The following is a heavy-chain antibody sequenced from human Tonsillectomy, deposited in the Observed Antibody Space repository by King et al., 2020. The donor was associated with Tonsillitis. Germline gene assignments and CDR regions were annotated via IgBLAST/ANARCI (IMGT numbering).Heavy chain of an antibody. CDR2: IYTSGST. CDR1: GGSISSGSYY. J-gene: IGHJ5*02. CDR3: ARETSYDFWSGYPNWFDP. D-gene: IGHD3-3*01. V-gene: IGHV4-61*02. Sequence: QLQESGPGLVKPSQTLSLTCNVSGGSISSGSYYWSWIRQPAGKGLEWIGRIYTSGSTNYNPSLKSRVTMSVATSKNQSSLKLSSVTAADTAVYYCARETSYDFWSGYPNWFDPWGQGTLVTVSS.